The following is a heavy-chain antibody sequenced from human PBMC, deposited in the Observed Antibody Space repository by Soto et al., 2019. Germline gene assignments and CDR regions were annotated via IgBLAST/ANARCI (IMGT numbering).Heavy chain of an antibody. V-gene: IGHV1-3*01. Sequence: QVRLVQSGAEVKKPGASVKISCKASGYTFTAYTIHWVRQAPGQSPEWVGLINPGNVNTKSSQRFRDRVTISRDTTATTVYKEVRSRRAEDTAIFYFVREHVSTPPGVMASFDPWGQGTLVTVSS. CDR2: INPGNVNT. D-gene: IGHD2-8*01. J-gene: IGHJ5*02. CDR1: GYTFTAYT. CDR3: VREHVSTPPGVMASFDP.